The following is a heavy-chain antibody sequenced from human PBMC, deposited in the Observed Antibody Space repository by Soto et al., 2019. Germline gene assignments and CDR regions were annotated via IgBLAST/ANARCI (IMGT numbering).Heavy chain of an antibody. CDR3: ATQEVDGSYVYTFDL. Sequence: SETLSLTCTVSGGSISSSSYYWGWIRQPPGKGLEWIGSIYYSGSTYYNPSLKSRVTISVDTSKNQFSLKLSSVTAADTAVYYCATQEVDGSYVYTFDLWGQGTLVTVSS. CDR2: IYYSGST. D-gene: IGHD1-26*01. CDR1: GGSISSSSYY. J-gene: IGHJ5*02. V-gene: IGHV4-39*01.